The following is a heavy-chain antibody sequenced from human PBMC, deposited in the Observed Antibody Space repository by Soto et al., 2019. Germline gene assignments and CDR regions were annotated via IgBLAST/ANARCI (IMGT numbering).Heavy chain of an antibody. Sequence: SETLSLTCTVSGDSISSGAYYWSWVRQLPGKGLEWIGYIHSSGSSYYTPSLKSRITISIDTSENQFSLNLNSVTAEDTAVYYCAKGLDCTNGVCYTSIDYWGQGTLVTVSS. CDR3: AKGLDCTNGVCYTSIDY. V-gene: IGHV4-31*03. J-gene: IGHJ4*02. CDR1: GDSISSGAYY. CDR2: IHSSGSS. D-gene: IGHD2-8*01.